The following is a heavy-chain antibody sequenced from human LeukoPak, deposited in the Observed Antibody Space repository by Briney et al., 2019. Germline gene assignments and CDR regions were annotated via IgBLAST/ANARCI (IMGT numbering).Heavy chain of an antibody. D-gene: IGHD2-2*02. CDR3: ARGGCSSASCYTGDY. CDR1: GGSISSYY. J-gene: IGHJ4*02. V-gene: IGHV4-59*12. CDR2: IYYSGST. Sequence: SETLSLTCTVSGGSISSYYWSWIRQPPGKGLEWIGYIYYSGSTNYNPSLKSRVTISVDTSKNQFSLKLSSVTAADTAVYYCARGGCSSASCYTGDYWGQGTLVTVSS.